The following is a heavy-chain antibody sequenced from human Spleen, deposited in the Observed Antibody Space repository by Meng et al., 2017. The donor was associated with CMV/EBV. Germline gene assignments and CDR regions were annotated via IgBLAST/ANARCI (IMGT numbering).Heavy chain of an antibody. J-gene: IGHJ4*02. CDR2: ISGSGGST. V-gene: IGHV3-23*01. CDR1: GFTFSSYA. CDR3: ARETGSTRYRYFDY. Sequence: GESLKISCAASGFTFSSYAMSWVRQAPGKGLEWVSAISGSGGSTYYADSVKGRFTISRDNSKNTLYLQMNSLRAEDTAVYYCARETGSTRYRYFDYWGQGALVTVSS. D-gene: IGHD6-13*01.